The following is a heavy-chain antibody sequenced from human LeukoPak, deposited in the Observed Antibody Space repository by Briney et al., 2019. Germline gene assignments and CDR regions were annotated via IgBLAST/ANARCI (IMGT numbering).Heavy chain of an antibody. CDR3: ARDSSYYYDSSGYYDY. J-gene: IGHJ4*02. CDR2: IYYSGST. D-gene: IGHD3-22*01. V-gene: IGHV4-61*08. Sequence: SETLSLTCIVSGGSISSGGYYWSWIRQHPGKGLEWIGYIYYSGSTNYNPSLKSRVTISVDTSKNQFSLKLTSVTAADTAVYYCARDSSYYYDSSGYYDYWGQGTLVTVSS. CDR1: GGSISSGGYY.